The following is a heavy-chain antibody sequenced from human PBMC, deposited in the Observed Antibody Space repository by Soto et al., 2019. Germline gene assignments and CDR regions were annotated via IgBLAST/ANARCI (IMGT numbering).Heavy chain of an antibody. D-gene: IGHD1-20*01. J-gene: IGHJ4*02. CDR2: IYQSGNT. CDR3: ARGIHGMSGTTDY. Sequence: QVQLQESGPGLVKPSGTLSLTCAVSGGSITSSNCWTWVRQPPGKGLEWIGEIYQSGNTNYNPSPKSRVTISVDKSKNQFSLKVNSVTAADTAIYYCARGIHGMSGTTDYWGQGTLVTVSS. V-gene: IGHV4-4*02. CDR1: GGSITSSNC.